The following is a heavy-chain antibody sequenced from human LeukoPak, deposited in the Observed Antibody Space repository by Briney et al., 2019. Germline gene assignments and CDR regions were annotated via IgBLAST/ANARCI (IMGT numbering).Heavy chain of an antibody. D-gene: IGHD6-19*01. CDR3: SRDFVGSGWPFDY. CDR2: IIPIFGTA. CDR1: GGTFSSYA. J-gene: IGHJ4*02. V-gene: IGHV1-69*05. Sequence: SVKVSCKXSGGTFSSYAISWVRQTPGQGLEWLGGIIPIFGTANYAQKFQGRVTITTDESTSTVYMELSSLRSEDTAVYYCSRDFVGSGWPFDYWGQGTLVTVSS.